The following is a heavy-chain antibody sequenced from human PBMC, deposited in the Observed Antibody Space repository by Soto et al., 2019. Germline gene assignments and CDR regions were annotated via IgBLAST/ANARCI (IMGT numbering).Heavy chain of an antibody. CDR3: AREAGYCSSTSCYRRAFDT. CDR1: GFTFSGHW. V-gene: IGHV3-74*03. Sequence: EVQLVESGGDLVQPGGSLRLSCAASGFTFSGHWMHWVRQVPGKGLEWVSRINTDGGTSAYADSVKGRFTISRDNAKNTLYLQMNGLRAEETAVYYCAREAGYCSSTSCYRRAFDTWGQGTTVTVSS. D-gene: IGHD2-2*01. CDR2: INTDGGTS. J-gene: IGHJ3*02.